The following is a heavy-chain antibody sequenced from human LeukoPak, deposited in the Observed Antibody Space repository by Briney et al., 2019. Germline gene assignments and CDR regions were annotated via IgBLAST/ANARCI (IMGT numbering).Heavy chain of an antibody. V-gene: IGHV3-33*08. J-gene: IGHJ4*02. CDR3: TSLTVASNFDH. D-gene: IGHD6-19*01. CDR2: IVRDGSDK. Sequence: GGSLRLSCTASGFTFSTYHMHWVRQSPGRGLEWVAFIVRDGSDKIYGDTVKGRFTISRDNAKKSLYLHMDSLRAEDTAVYYCTSLTVASNFDHWGRGILVTVSS. CDR1: GFTFSTYH.